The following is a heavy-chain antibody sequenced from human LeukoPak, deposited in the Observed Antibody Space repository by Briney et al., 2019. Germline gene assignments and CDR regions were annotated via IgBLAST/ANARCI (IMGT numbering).Heavy chain of an antibody. J-gene: IGHJ4*02. D-gene: IGHD6-13*01. CDR3: ARVDLAAAFDY. CDR2: ISSSSSYI. CDR1: GFTFSSYS. V-gene: IGHV3-21*01. Sequence: GGSLRLSCAASGFTFSSYSMNWVRQAPGKGLEWVSSISSSSSYIYYADSVKGRFTISRDNDKNSLYLQMNSLRAEDTAVYYCARVDLAAAFDYWGQGTLVTAAS.